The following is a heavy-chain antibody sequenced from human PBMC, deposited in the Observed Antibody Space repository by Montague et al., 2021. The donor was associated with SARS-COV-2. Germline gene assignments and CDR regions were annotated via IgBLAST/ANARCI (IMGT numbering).Heavy chain of an antibody. CDR2: YYFMSKSYN. CDR3: ARTSASSDY. D-gene: IGHD1-26*01. V-gene: IGHV6-1*01. J-gene: IGHJ4*02. Sequence: CAISGASVPMNWTAGAGRRHSPLSASEWPGSYYFMSKSYNDYAVSVKSRITINPDTSKNPIPLQLNSVTPEDTAVYYCARTSASSDYWGQGTLVTVSS. CDR1: GASVPMNWTA.